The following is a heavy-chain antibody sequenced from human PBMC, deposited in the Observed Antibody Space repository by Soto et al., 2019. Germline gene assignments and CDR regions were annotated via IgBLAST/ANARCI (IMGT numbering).Heavy chain of an antibody. J-gene: IGHJ4*02. CDR2: IFWNDDA. D-gene: IGHD5-18*01. V-gene: IGHV2-5*01. Sequence: QITLKESGPALVKPTQTLTLTCTFSGFSLTTYGVGVGWIRQPPGKALEWLALIFWNDDARYSPSLKRRLTITKDTSKNQVVLTMTNMDPVDTSTYYCVLTGYSYDTFCYWGRVTLVTVAS. CDR3: VLTGYSYDTFCY. CDR1: GFSLTTYGVG.